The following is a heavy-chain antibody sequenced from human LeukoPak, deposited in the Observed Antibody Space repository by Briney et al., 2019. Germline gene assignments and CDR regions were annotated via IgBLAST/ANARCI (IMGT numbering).Heavy chain of an antibody. D-gene: IGHD4-17*01. Sequence: GGSLRLSCAASGFTFSSYAMSWVRQAPGKGLEWVSAISGSGGSTYYADSVKGRFTISRDNSKNTVYLHMNSLRAGDTAVFFCAKDIGEYGDYPDFWGQGTLVIVSS. V-gene: IGHV3-23*01. CDR3: AKDIGEYGDYPDF. CDR1: GFTFSSYA. CDR2: ISGSGGST. J-gene: IGHJ4*02.